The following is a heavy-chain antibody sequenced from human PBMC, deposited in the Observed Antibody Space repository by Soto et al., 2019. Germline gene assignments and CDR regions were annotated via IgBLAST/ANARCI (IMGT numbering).Heavy chain of an antibody. V-gene: IGHV1-8*01. CDR3: ARGRDPGGDYWGYSQH. J-gene: IGHJ1*01. CDR2: MNPNSGNT. D-gene: IGHD7-27*01. Sequence: QVQLVQSGAEVKKPGASVKVSCKASGYTFTSYDINWVRQATGQGLEWMGWMNPNSGNTGYAQKFQGRVTFTRNTSISTAYMEVTSLRSDDTAVYYCARGRDPGGDYWGYSQHWGQGTPVTVAS. CDR1: GYTFTSYD.